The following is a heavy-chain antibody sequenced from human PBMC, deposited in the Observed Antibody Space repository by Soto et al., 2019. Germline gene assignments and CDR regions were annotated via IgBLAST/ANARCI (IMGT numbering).Heavy chain of an antibody. J-gene: IGHJ4*02. Sequence: GGSLRLSCAASGFTFSSYGMHWVRQAPGKGLEWVAVISYDGSNKYYADSVKGRFTISRDNSKNTLYLQMNSLRAEDTAVYYCARGSAAPDSWGQGTLVTVSS. D-gene: IGHD6-13*01. V-gene: IGHV3-30*03. CDR2: ISYDGSNK. CDR3: ARGSAAPDS. CDR1: GFTFSSYG.